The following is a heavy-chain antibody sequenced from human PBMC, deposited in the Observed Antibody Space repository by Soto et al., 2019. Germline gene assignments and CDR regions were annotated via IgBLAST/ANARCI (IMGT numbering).Heavy chain of an antibody. Sequence: GGSLRLSCAASGFTFNTYAMHWVRQAPGKGLEWVAVISCDGFNKYYTDSVKGRFTISRDNSKNTLYLQMNSLKPEDSGVYYCAGVEDEGGSYYDWGQGTLVTVSS. CDR3: AGVEDEGGSYYD. CDR2: ISCDGFNK. D-gene: IGHD1-26*01. CDR1: GFTFNTYA. V-gene: IGHV3-30*10. J-gene: IGHJ4*02.